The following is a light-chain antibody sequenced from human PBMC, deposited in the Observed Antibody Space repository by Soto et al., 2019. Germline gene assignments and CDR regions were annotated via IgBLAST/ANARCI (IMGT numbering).Light chain of an antibody. CDR1: SSDVGGYNY. Sequence: LTQPPSASGSPGQSVTISCTGTSSDVGGYNYVSWYQQHPGKAPKLMIYEVSKRPSGVPDRFSGSKSGNTASLTVSGLQAEDEADYYCSSYAGSSYVFGTGTKVTVL. V-gene: IGLV2-8*01. J-gene: IGLJ1*01. CDR2: EVS. CDR3: SSYAGSSYV.